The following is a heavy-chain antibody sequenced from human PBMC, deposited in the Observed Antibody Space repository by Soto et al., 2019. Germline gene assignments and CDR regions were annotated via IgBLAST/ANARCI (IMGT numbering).Heavy chain of an antibody. D-gene: IGHD3-9*01. CDR3: ARVRYFDWLGLTDYYYMDV. V-gene: IGHV1-46*03. CDR1: GYTFTSYY. Sequence: ASVKVSCKASGYTFTSYYMHWVRQAPEQGLEWMGIINPSGGSTSYAQKFQGRVTMTRDTSTITVYMELSSLRSEDTSVYYCARVRYFDWLGLTDYYYMDVWGKGTTVTVSS. CDR2: INPSGGST. J-gene: IGHJ6*03.